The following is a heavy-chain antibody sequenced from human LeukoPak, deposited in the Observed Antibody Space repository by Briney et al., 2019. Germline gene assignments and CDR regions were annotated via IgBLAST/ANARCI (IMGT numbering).Heavy chain of an antibody. V-gene: IGHV1-69*04. CDR3: AREPWELPYHYGMDV. J-gene: IGHJ6*02. CDR1: GGTFSSYA. Sequence: SVKVSCKASGGTFSSYAISWVRQAPGQGLEWMGRIIPILGIANYAQKFQGRVTITADKSTSTAYMELSSLRSEDTAVYYCAREPWELPYHYGMDVWGQGTTVTVSS. CDR2: IIPILGIA. D-gene: IGHD1-26*01.